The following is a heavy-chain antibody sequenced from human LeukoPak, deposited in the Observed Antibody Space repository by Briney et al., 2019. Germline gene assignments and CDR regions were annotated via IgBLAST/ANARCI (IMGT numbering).Heavy chain of an antibody. CDR1: GFTVSINY. D-gene: IGHD5-12*01. J-gene: IGHJ4*02. CDR3: ARLSGYDLSPYDY. V-gene: IGHV3-53*01. Sequence: AGSLRLSCAASGFTVSINYMNWVRQAPGKGMEWDSVIYSGGSTNYADSLKGRVTISGDNSKNTLYLKMHSLRAEDTAVYYCARLSGYDLSPYDYWGQGTLATVSS. CDR2: IYSGGST.